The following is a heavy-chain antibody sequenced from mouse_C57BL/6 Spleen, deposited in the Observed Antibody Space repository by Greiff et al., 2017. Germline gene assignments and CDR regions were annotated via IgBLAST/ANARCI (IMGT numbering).Heavy chain of an antibody. Sequence: VQLVESGAELVRPGTSVKVSCKASGYAFTNYLIEWVKQRPGQGLEWIGVINPGSGGTNYNEKFKGKATLTADKSSSTAYMQLSSLTSEDSAVYFCARGTQATPFAYWGQGTLVTVSA. CDR3: ARGTQATPFAY. CDR1: GYAFTNYL. V-gene: IGHV1-54*01. D-gene: IGHD3-2*02. CDR2: INPGSGGT. J-gene: IGHJ3*01.